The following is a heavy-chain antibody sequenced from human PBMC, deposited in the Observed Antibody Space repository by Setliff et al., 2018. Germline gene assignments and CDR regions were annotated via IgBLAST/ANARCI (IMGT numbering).Heavy chain of an antibody. J-gene: IGHJ4*01. CDR1: GYSLSNYV. D-gene: IGHD4-17*01. CDR3: ARADHLVTTTFDY. CDR2: INTKTGDP. V-gene: IGHV7-4-1*02. Sequence: GASVKVSCKASGYSLSNYVMNWVRQAPGQGLEWMGWINTKTGDPSYAQGYTGRFAFSLDTSDSTTYLDISTLKAEDTATYFCARADHLVTTTFDYWCQGTLGTVSS.